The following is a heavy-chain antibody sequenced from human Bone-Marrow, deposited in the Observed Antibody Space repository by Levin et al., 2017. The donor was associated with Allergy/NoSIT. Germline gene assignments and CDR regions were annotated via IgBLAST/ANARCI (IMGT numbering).Heavy chain of an antibody. V-gene: IGHV4-59*01. Sequence: MASETLSLTCSVSGASLSSYYWSWIRQPPGKGLEWIGYIYYNGGTSDNPSLKSRLTMSRDTSKNQFSLKLSSVTAADTAVYYCARVGGDWVVISATPNWYFDVWGRGILVTVSS. CDR2: IYYNGGT. CDR3: ARVGGDWVVISATPNWYFDV. J-gene: IGHJ2*01. D-gene: IGHD2-15*01. CDR1: GASLSSYY.